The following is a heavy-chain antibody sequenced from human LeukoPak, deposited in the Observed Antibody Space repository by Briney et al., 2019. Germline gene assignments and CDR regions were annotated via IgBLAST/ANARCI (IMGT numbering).Heavy chain of an antibody. CDR2: IYYGGST. CDR1: GGSISSYY. CDR3: ARHGASGSYLYYFDY. V-gene: IGHV4-59*08. Sequence: SETLSLTCTVSGGSISSYYWSWIRQTPGKGLEWIGYIYYGGSTNYNPSLKSRVTISVDTSKNQFSLKLSSVTAADTAVYFCARHGASGSYLYYFDYWGQGTLVTVSS. D-gene: IGHD1-26*01. J-gene: IGHJ4*02.